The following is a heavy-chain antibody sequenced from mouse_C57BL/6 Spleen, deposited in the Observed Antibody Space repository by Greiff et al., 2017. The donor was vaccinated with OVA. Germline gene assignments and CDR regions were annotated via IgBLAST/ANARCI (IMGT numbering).Heavy chain of an antibody. J-gene: IGHJ1*03. CDR3: TRSVLTGTGYFEV. D-gene: IGHD4-1*01. Sequence: VQLQESGAELVRPGASVTLSCKASGYTFTDYEMHWVKQTPVHGLEWIGAIDPETGGTAYNQKFKGKAILTADKSSSTAYMALRSLTSEDSAVYYCTRSVLTGTGYFEVWGTGTTVTVSS. CDR2: IDPETGGT. V-gene: IGHV1-15*01. CDR1: GYTFTDYE.